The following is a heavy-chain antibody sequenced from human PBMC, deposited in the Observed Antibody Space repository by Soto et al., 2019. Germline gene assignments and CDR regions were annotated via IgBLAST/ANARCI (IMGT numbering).Heavy chain of an antibody. Sequence: SETLSLTCSVSGDSITGYYWGWIRQPPGKGLEWIGSFIYSSGSTNYSPSLKSRVTISLDTSKNQFSLKLSSVTAADTAVYYCARGNFYYDSLTGFYPGYYFDYWGQGTRVTVSS. CDR1: GDSITGYY. V-gene: IGHV4-59*01. CDR3: ARGNFYYDSLTGFYPGYYFDY. J-gene: IGHJ4*02. D-gene: IGHD3-9*01. CDR2: FIYSSGST.